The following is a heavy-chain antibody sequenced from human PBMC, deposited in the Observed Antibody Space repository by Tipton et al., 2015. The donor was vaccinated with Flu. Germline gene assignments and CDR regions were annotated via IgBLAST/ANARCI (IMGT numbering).Heavy chain of an antibody. CDR1: GYRFTSYW. CDR3: ARASRPSTFDI. V-gene: IGHV5-51*01. J-gene: IGHJ3*02. CDR2: IYPADSNT. D-gene: IGHD1-1*01. Sequence: QLVQSGAEVKKPGESLKISCKGSGYRFTSYWIGWVRQMPGKGLEWMGVIYPADSNTRYSPSFQGQVTISADKSTTTAYLQWSSLKVSDPAMFYCARASRPSTFDIWGQGTMVTVSS.